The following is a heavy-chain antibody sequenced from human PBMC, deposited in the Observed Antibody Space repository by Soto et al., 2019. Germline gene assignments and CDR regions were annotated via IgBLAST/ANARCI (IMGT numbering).Heavy chain of an antibody. Sequence: SVKVSCKASGGTFSSYAISWVRQAPGQGLEWMGGIIPIFGTANYAQKFQGRVTITADKSTGTAYMELSSLRSEDTAVYYCARDPGIVGATIGWFDPWGQGTLVTVSS. CDR3: ARDPGIVGATIGWFDP. J-gene: IGHJ5*02. CDR1: GGTFSSYA. V-gene: IGHV1-69*06. CDR2: IIPIFGTA. D-gene: IGHD1-26*01.